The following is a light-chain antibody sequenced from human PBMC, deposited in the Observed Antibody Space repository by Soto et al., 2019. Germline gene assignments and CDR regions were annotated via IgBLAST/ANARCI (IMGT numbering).Light chain of an antibody. J-gene: IGKJ1*01. V-gene: IGKV3-15*01. Sequence: EIVMTQSPATLSVSPGERATLSCRASQSVSSNLAWYQQKPGQAPRLLIYGASTRATGIPARFSGSGSGTEFTLTISSLQAEDFAVYYCQQYNTWPPWMFGQGTKVEIK. CDR1: QSVSSN. CDR2: GAS. CDR3: QQYNTWPPWM.